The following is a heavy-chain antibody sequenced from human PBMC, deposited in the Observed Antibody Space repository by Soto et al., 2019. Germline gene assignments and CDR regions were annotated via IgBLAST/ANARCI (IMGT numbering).Heavy chain of an antibody. CDR2: ITTSGDIT. CDR3: TKGDSSGFFDPSTGYSTPDH. CDR1: GFIFKDFA. Sequence: DVQLFESVGGLVEPGASLRLSCAASGFIFKDFAMSWVRQAPGRGLEWVSTITTSGDITYSADSVRGRFTISRDNSANTLFLQMSSLRGDDTATYYCTKGDSSGFFDPSTGYSTPDHWGQGTLVTVSS. D-gene: IGHD2-15*01. J-gene: IGHJ5*02. V-gene: IGHV3-23*01.